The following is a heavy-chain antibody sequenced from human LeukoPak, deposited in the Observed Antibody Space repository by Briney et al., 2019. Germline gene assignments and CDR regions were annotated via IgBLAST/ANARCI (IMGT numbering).Heavy chain of an antibody. V-gene: IGHV4-34*01. Sequence: PSETLSLTCAVYGGSFSGYYWSWIRQPPGKGLEWIGEINHSGSTNYNPSLKSRVTISVDTSKNHFSLKLSSVTAADTAVYYCAGDSSGTIPEDYWGQGTLVTVSS. D-gene: IGHD3-22*01. CDR3: AGDSSGTIPEDY. CDR1: GGSFSGYY. CDR2: INHSGST. J-gene: IGHJ4*02.